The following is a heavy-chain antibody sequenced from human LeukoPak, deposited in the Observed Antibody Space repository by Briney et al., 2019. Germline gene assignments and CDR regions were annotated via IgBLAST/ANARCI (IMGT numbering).Heavy chain of an antibody. CDR2: IYYSGST. Sequence: SETLSLTCTVSGVSISSYYWSWIRQPPGKGLEWIGHIYYSGSTSYNPSLKSRVTISVDTSKNQFPLKLSSVTAADTAVYYCARSRGLSHYYYYMDVWGKGTTVTVSS. V-gene: IGHV4-59*01. CDR3: ARSRGLSHYYYYMDV. J-gene: IGHJ6*03. D-gene: IGHD3-16*02. CDR1: GVSISSYY.